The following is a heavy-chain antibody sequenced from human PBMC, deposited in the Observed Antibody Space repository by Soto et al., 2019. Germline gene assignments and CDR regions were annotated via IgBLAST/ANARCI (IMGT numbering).Heavy chain of an antibody. CDR3: ARSSYSSGWYCYYYYDYGMDV. CDR1: GSTFTSYG. Sequence: ASVTVSCPASGSTFTSYGISWVRQDPGQGLEWMGWISAYNGNTNYAQKLQGRVTMTTDTSTSTAYMELRSLRSDDTAVYYCARSSYSSGWYCYYYYDYGMDVWGQGTTVTVSS. V-gene: IGHV1-18*01. D-gene: IGHD6-19*01. J-gene: IGHJ6*02. CDR2: ISAYNGNT.